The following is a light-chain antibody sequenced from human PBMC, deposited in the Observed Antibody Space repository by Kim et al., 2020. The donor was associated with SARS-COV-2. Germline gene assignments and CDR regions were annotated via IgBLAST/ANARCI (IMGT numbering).Light chain of an antibody. CDR1: QGISSY. J-gene: IGKJ1*01. CDR3: QQLNSYPWT. V-gene: IGKV1-9*01. Sequence: DIQLTQSPSFLSASVGDRVTITCRDSQGISSYLAWYQQKPGKAPKLLIYAASTLQSGVPSRFSGSGSGTEFTLTISSLQPEDFATYYCQQLNSYPWTFGQGTKVDIK. CDR2: AAS.